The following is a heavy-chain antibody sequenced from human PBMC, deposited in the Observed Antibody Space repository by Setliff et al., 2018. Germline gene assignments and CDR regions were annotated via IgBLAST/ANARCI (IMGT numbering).Heavy chain of an antibody. CDR1: GGSISSNTYY. J-gene: IGHJ4*02. CDR2: ISYSGST. CDR3: ARHLDY. Sequence: PSETLSLTCTVSGGSISSNTYYWSWIRQHPGKGLEWIGYISYSGSTYYNPSLKSRVSISIDTSKNQFSLNLSSVTAADTAVYYCARHLDYWGQGTLVTVSS. V-gene: IGHV4-31*03.